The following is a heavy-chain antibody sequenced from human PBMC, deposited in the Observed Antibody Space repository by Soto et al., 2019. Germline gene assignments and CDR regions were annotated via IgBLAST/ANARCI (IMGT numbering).Heavy chain of an antibody. Sequence: GGSLRLSCAASGFTFSSYSMNWVRQAPGKGLEWVSSISSSSSYIYYADSVKGRFTISRDNAKNSLYLQMNSLRAEDTAVYYCARAEGFFGVECPDYLGQGTLVTVSS. CDR2: ISSSSSYI. D-gene: IGHD3-3*01. V-gene: IGHV3-21*01. CDR3: ARAEGFFGVECPDY. CDR1: GFTFSSYS. J-gene: IGHJ4*02.